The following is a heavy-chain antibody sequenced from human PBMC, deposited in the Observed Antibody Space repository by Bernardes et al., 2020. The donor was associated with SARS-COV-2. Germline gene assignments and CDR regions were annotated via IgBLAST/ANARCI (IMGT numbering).Heavy chain of an antibody. CDR1: GYTFTGYY. CDR3: ASVVPYDYVWGSYRFPFGY. V-gene: IGHV1-2*02. J-gene: IGHJ4*02. CDR2: INPNSGGT. Sequence: ASVKVSCKASGYTFTGYYMHWVRQAPGQGLEWMGWINPNSGGTNYAQKFQGRVTMTRDTSISTAYMELSRLRSDDTAVYYCASVVPYDYVWGSYRFPFGYWGQGTLVTVSS. D-gene: IGHD3-16*02.